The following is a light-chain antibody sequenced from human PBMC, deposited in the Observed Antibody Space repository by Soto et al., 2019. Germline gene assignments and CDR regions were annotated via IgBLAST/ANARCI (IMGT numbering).Light chain of an antibody. Sequence: QSALTQPASVSGSPGQSITISCTGTTSDVGGYDYVSWYQQHPGQGPKLLSYEFSNRRSGVSDRFSGSKSGNQVSLRISALHAEHETXYHCYSFKSGNTLYVFGTGTKVTVL. V-gene: IGLV2-14*01. CDR2: EFS. J-gene: IGLJ1*01. CDR1: TSDVGGYDY. CDR3: YSFKSGNTLYV.